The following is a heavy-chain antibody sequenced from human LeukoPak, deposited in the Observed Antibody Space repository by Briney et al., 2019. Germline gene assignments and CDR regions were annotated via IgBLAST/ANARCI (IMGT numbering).Heavy chain of an antibody. CDR1: GFTFSSYA. D-gene: IGHD3-10*01. V-gene: IGHV3-23*01. J-gene: IGHJ4*02. CDR3: ARLWFGELLYPLDY. Sequence: GGSLRLSCAASGFTFSSYAMSWVRQAPEKGLEWVSAISGSGGSTYYADSVKGRFTISRDNSKNTLYLQMNSLRAEDTAVYYCARLWFGELLYPLDYWGQGTLVTVSS. CDR2: ISGSGGST.